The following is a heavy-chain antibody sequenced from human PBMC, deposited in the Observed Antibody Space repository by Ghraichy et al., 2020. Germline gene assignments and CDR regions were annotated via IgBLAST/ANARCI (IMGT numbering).Heavy chain of an antibody. CDR3: ARGWGSDLGAADY. Sequence: ASVKVSCKASGYTFTDYYIHWVRQAPGQGLEWMGWMNPNTGGSNSAQKFQGWFAMTSDPSISAAYMEVTRLTSDDTAVYYCARGWGSDLGAADYWGQGTLVTVSS. CDR1: GYTFTDYY. V-gene: IGHV1-2*04. D-gene: IGHD4/OR15-4a*01. J-gene: IGHJ4*02. CDR2: MNPNTGGS.